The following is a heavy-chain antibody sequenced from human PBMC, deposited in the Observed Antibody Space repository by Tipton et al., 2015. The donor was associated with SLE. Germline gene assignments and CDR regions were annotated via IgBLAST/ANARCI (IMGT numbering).Heavy chain of an antibody. CDR1: GGSITSSPYY. V-gene: IGHV4-39*07. Sequence: GLVKPSETLSLTCTVSGGSITSSPYYWGWTRQPPGKGLEWIGSIYYSGSTYYNPSLKSRVSISVDTSKNQFSLKLSSVTPEDTAVYYCARDLATYYYGMDVWGQGTTVTVSS. D-gene: IGHD1-1*01. CDR2: IYYSGST. J-gene: IGHJ6*02. CDR3: ARDLATYYYGMDV.